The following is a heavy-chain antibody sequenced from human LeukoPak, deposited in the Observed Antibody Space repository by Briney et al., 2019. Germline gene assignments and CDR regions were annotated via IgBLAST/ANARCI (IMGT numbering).Heavy chain of an antibody. Sequence: ASVKVSCKASGYTFTSYDINWVRRATGQGLEWMGWMNPNSGNTGYAQKFQGRVTMTRNTSISTAYMELSSLRSKDTAVYYCARGRKVTTRTDYWGQGTLVTASS. D-gene: IGHD4-17*01. V-gene: IGHV1-8*01. CDR3: ARGRKVTTRTDY. CDR2: MNPNSGNT. J-gene: IGHJ4*02. CDR1: GYTFTSYD.